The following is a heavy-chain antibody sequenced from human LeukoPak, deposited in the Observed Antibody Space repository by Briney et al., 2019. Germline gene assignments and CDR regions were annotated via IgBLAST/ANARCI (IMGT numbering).Heavy chain of an antibody. CDR1: GGSFSGYY. CDR2: INHSGST. CDR3: ARERDGYNSCWFDP. V-gene: IGHV4-34*01. D-gene: IGHD5-24*01. J-gene: IGHJ5*02. Sequence: SETLSLTCAVYGGSFSGYYWSWIRQPPGKGLEWIGEINHSGSTNYNPSLKSRVAISVDTSKNQFSLKLSSVTAADTAVYYCARERDGYNSCWFDPWGQGTLVTVSS.